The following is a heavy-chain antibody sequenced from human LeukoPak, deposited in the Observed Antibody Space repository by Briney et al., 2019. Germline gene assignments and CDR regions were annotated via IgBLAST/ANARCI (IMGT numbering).Heavy chain of an antibody. Sequence: GGSLRLSCAASGFTVSSNYMSWVRQAPGKGLEWVSVIYSGGSTYYADSVKGRFTISRDNSKNTLYLQMNSLRAEDTAVYYCAREDVATDFDYWGQRILVTVSS. V-gene: IGHV3-53*01. CDR1: GFTVSSNY. CDR2: IYSGGST. CDR3: AREDVATDFDY. D-gene: IGHD1-26*01. J-gene: IGHJ4*02.